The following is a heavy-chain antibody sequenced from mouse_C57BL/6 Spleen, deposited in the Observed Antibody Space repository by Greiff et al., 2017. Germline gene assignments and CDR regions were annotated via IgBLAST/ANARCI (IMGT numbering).Heavy chain of an antibody. CDR1: GYAFSSSW. CDR2: IYPGDGDT. V-gene: IGHV1-82*01. J-gene: IGHJ1*03. D-gene: IGHD4-1*01. Sequence: QVQLQQSGPELVKPGASVKISCKASGYAFSSSWMNWVKQRPGKGLEWIGRIYPGDGDTNYNGKFKGKATLTADKASSTAYMQLSSLTSEDSAVYFCARGEANWDRDWYFDVWGTGTTVTVSS. CDR3: ARGEANWDRDWYFDV.